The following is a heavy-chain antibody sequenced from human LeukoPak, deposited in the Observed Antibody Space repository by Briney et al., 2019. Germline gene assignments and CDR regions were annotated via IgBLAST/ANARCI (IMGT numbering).Heavy chain of an antibody. V-gene: IGHV1-2*02. J-gene: IGHJ5*02. CDR1: GYTFTGYY. CDR2: INPNSGGT. Sequence: ASVKVSCKASGYTFTGYYMHWVRQAPGQGLEWMGWINPNSGGTNYAQKFQGRVTMTRDTSISTAYMELSRLRSDDTAVYYCARAAVKDFENWFDPWGQGTLVTVSS. D-gene: IGHD6-25*01. CDR3: ARAAVKDFENWFDP.